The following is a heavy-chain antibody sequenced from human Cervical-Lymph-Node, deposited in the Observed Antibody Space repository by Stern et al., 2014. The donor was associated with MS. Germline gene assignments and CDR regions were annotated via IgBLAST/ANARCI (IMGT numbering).Heavy chain of an antibody. J-gene: IGHJ4*02. Sequence: VQLVQSGGGVVQPGRSLRLSCAASGFTFSGYGMHWVPQAPGTGLEWVAVIWSDGSNEYYADSVKGRFTISRDDSKNTLDLQMNNLRAEDTAIYYCARDKASSTLDYWGQGTLVTVSS. D-gene: IGHD2/OR15-2a*01. CDR2: IWSDGSNE. CDR1: GFTFSGYG. CDR3: ARDKASSTLDY. V-gene: IGHV3-33*01.